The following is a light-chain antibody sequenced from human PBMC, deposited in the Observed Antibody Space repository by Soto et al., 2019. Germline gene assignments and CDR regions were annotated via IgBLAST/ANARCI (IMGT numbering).Light chain of an antibody. CDR3: QHFGNSLWT. CDR2: GAS. J-gene: IGKJ1*01. Sequence: EIVLTQSPGTLSLSPGERATLSCRASQSVASRNLAWYQQKSGQAPRLLIYGASSRAIHTPDRFSGSGSGTDFTLIISGLEPEDFAVYYCQHFGNSLWTFGQGTKVEIK. CDR1: QSVASRN. V-gene: IGKV3-20*01.